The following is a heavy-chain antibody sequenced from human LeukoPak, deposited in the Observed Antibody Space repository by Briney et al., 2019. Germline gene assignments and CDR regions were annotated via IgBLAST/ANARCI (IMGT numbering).Heavy chain of an antibody. CDR2: INPNSGGT. D-gene: IGHD1-26*01. CDR3: ARVGDGGSYSQIGY. V-gene: IGHV1-2*02. CDR1: GYTFTGYY. J-gene: IGHJ4*02. Sequence: GASVKVSCKAFGYTFTGYYMHWVRQAPGQGLEWMGWINPNSGGTNYAQKFQGRVTMTRDTSISTAYMELSRLRSDDTAVYYCARVGDGGSYSQIGYWGQGTLVTVSS.